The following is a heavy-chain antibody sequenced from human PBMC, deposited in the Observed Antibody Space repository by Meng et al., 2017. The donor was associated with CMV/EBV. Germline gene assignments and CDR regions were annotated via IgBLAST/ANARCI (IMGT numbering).Heavy chain of an antibody. CDR1: GFTFSDYY. CDR2: ISSSGIAI. Sequence: GGSLRLSCAASGFTFSDYYMSWIRQAPGKGLEWVSYISSSGIAIYYADSVKGRFTISRDNSKNTLYLQMNSLRAEDTAVYYCAKDPAFKAGPYYFDYWGQGTLVTVSS. J-gene: IGHJ4*02. V-gene: IGHV3-11*04. CDR3: AKDPAFKAGPYYFDY.